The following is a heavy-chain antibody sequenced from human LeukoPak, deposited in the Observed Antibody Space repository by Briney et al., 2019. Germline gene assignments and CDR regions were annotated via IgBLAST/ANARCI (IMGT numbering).Heavy chain of an antibody. J-gene: IGHJ4*02. Sequence: GASVKVSCKASGGTFSSYAISWVRQAPGQGLEWMGRIIPIFGTANYAQKFQGRVTITTDESTSTAYMELSSLRPEDTAVYYCARESGSSGPTDSPELDYWGQGTLVTVSS. CDR3: ARESGSSGPTDSPELDY. CDR2: IIPIFGTA. D-gene: IGHD3-10*01. CDR1: GGTFSSYA. V-gene: IGHV1-69*05.